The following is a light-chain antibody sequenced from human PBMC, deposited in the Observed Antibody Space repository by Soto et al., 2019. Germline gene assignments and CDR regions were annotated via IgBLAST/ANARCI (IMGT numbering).Light chain of an antibody. J-gene: IGKJ1*01. Sequence: EIVLTQSPATLSLSPGERATLSCRASQSVSSYLAWYQQKPGQAPRLLIYDASNRATGIPARFSGSGSGTDFTLTISSLEPEDFAVYYCQQRSSWPSWTFGQGTKGISN. CDR3: QQRSSWPSWT. CDR2: DAS. CDR1: QSVSSY. V-gene: IGKV3-11*01.